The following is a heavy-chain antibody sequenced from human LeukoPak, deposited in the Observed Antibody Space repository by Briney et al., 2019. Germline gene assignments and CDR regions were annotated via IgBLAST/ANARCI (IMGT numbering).Heavy chain of an antibody. D-gene: IGHD3-9*01. J-gene: IGHJ3*02. Sequence: SETLSLTCTVSGGSISSYYWSWIRQPPGKGLEWIGYIYYSGSTNYNPSLKSRVTISVDTSKNQFSLKLSSVTAADTAVYYCARTSGDILTGYYTRRAFDIWGQGTMVTVSS. V-gene: IGHV4-59*01. CDR2: IYYSGST. CDR3: ARTSGDILTGYYTRRAFDI. CDR1: GGSISSYY.